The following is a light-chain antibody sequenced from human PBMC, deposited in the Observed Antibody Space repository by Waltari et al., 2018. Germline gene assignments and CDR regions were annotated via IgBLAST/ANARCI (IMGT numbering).Light chain of an antibody. CDR3: QHYLRLPVT. CDR2: GAS. V-gene: IGKV3-20*01. Sequence: EIVLTQSPGPLSLSLGERATVSCRARQSVSRALAWYQQKPGQAPRLLIYGASTRATGIPDRFSGSGSGTDFSLTISRLEPDDFAVYYCQHYLRLPVTFGQGTTVEI. CDR1: QSVSRA. J-gene: IGKJ1*01.